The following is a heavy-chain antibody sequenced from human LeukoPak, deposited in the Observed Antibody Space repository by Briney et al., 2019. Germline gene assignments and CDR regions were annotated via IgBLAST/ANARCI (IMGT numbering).Heavy chain of an antibody. D-gene: IGHD6-19*01. CDR2: ISAYNGNT. J-gene: IGHJ6*03. Sequence: ASVKVSCKASGYTFTSYGISWVRQAPGQGLEWMGWISAYNGNTNYAQKLQGRVTMTTDTSTSTAYMELRSLRSDDTAVYYCARQAVAGTTGYYCYYMDVWGKGTTVTVSS. CDR1: GYTFTSYG. V-gene: IGHV1-18*01. CDR3: ARQAVAGTTGYYCYYMDV.